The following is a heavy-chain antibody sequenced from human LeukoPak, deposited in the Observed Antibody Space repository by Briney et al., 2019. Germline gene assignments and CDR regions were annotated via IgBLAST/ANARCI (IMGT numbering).Heavy chain of an antibody. D-gene: IGHD4-17*01. CDR3: ARNPPDYGDPLGFDY. V-gene: IGHV4-4*07. CDR1: GGSISSYY. J-gene: IGHJ4*02. CDR2: IYTNGST. Sequence: PSETLSLTCTVSGGSISSYYWSWIRQPAGKGLEWIGRIYTNGSTNYNPSLKSRVTMSVDTSKNQFSLKLSSVTAADTAVYYCARNPPDYGDPLGFDYWGQGTLVTVSS.